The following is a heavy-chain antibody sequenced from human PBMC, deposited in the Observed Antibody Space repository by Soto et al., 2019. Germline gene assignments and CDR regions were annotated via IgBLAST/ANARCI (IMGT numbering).Heavy chain of an antibody. D-gene: IGHD1-26*01. Sequence: QVQLVQSGAEVKKPGSSVKVSCKASGGTFNNYAISWVRQAPGQGLEWMGGIIPLFGTANYAQKFEGRVTITADKSTDTAYMKLSSLKSEDTAVYYCARLIGEGYSGTYALDYWGQGTLVTVSS. V-gene: IGHV1-69*06. CDR1: GGTFNNYA. CDR2: IIPLFGTA. J-gene: IGHJ4*02. CDR3: ARLIGEGYSGTYALDY.